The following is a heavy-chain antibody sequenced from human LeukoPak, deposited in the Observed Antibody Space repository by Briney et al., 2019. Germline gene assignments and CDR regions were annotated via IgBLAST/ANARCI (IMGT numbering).Heavy chain of an antibody. CDR1: GFTFSSYW. Sequence: GGSLRLSCAASGFTFSSYWMSWVRQAPGKGLEWVSYISSSGSTKYYADSVKGRFTISRDNAKNSYLQMNSLRAEDTAVYYCARDGHAYGRGSPHYWGQGTLVTVSS. D-gene: IGHD3-10*01. CDR2: ISSSGSTK. J-gene: IGHJ4*02. CDR3: ARDGHAYGRGSPHY. V-gene: IGHV3-48*04.